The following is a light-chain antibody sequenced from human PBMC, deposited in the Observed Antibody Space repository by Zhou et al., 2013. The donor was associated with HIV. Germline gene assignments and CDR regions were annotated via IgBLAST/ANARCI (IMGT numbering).Light chain of an antibody. Sequence: EIVLTQSPDILSLSPGERATLSCRASQSVSRDLAWYQHKPGQAPRLLIYDASNRATGIPARFSGSGSGTDFTLTISSLQSEDFAVYYCQQSNNWPPYTFGQGTKLEIK. J-gene: IGKJ2*01. CDR3: QQSNNWPPYT. CDR2: DAS. V-gene: IGKV3-11*01. CDR1: QSVSRD.